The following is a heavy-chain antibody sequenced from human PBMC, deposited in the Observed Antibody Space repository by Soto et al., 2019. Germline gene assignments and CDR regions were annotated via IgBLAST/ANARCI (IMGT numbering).Heavy chain of an antibody. V-gene: IGHV5-51*01. CDR2: ICPGDSDT. D-gene: IGHD6-13*01. CDR1: GYSFSTDC. Sequence: GESLKISCKASGYSFSTDCIAWVRQRPGKGLEWMGVICPGDSDTRYSPSLQGQVTMSVDKSIHTAYLHWSSLRTSDSAMYYCARSRAAAGTPFDLWGQGTLVTVSS. J-gene: IGHJ4*02. CDR3: ARSRAAAGTPFDL.